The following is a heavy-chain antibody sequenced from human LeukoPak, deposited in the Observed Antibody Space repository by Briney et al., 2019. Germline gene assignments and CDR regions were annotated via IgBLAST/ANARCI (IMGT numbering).Heavy chain of an antibody. V-gene: IGHV4-4*07. D-gene: IGHD3-3*01. CDR1: GGSIGNYY. CDR3: AQSYYDFWSGPIGY. J-gene: IGHJ4*02. CDR2: IYPSGST. Sequence: PSETLSLTCTVSGGSIGNYYWSWIRQPAGKGLEWIGRIYPSGSTNYNPSLKSRVTMSVDTSKKQFSLRLSSVTAADTAVYYCAQSYYDFWSGPIGYWGQGTLVTVSS.